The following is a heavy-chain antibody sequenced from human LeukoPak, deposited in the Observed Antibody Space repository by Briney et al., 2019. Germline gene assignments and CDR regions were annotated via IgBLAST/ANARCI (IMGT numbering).Heavy chain of an antibody. V-gene: IGHV1-2*06. CDR1: GYTFTGYY. J-gene: IGHJ4*02. Sequence: ASVKVSCKASGYTFTGYYLHWVRQAPGQGLEWMGRINPNSGGTNYVQEFQGRVTMTRDTSISTAYMELSRLRSDDTAVYYCARERGSGSYYNDYWGQGTLVTVSS. CDR2: INPNSGGT. D-gene: IGHD3-10*01. CDR3: ARERGSGSYYNDY.